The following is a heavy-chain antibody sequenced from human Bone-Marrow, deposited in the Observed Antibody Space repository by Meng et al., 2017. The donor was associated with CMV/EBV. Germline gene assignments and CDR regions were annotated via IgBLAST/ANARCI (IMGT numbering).Heavy chain of an antibody. Sequence: VHLKQWGAGLLKPSETLALTCGVYGAPFSGYWSWVRQPPGKGLEWIGEITHSGSTNYNVSLKSRVTISIDTSKNQFSLKLSSVTATDTAVYYCAPGFRSWSGSYSSWGQGTLVTVSS. CDR2: ITHSGST. CDR1: GAPFSGY. CDR3: APGFRSWSGSYSS. J-gene: IGHJ4*02. D-gene: IGHD1-26*01. V-gene: IGHV4-34*01.